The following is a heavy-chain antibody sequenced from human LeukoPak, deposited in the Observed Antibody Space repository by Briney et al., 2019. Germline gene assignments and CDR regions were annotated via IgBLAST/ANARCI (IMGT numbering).Heavy chain of an antibody. Sequence: GGSLRLSCVTSGFTFSIYSMNWVRQAPGKGLEWVSCISKNSIYIDYGGSVKGRFTISRDNAKNSLYLQMNSLRAEDTAVYYCASSYCSGANCYAFDYWGQGTLLSVSS. V-gene: IGHV3-21*04. CDR3: ASSYCSGANCYAFDY. CDR1: GFTFSIYS. J-gene: IGHJ4*02. D-gene: IGHD2-15*01. CDR2: ISKNSIYI.